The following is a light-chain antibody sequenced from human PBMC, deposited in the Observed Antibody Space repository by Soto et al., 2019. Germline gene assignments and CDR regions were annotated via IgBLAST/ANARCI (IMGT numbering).Light chain of an antibody. J-gene: IGKJ1*01. CDR2: TAS. V-gene: IGKV1-39*01. CDR3: QQSYSRPRT. Sequence: DIQLNQSPSSLSASVGDIVTITCRASQSISSYLNWYQQKPGKAPNLLIYTASSLESGVPSRFSGSGSGTDFTLTISSLQPEDFATYFCQQSYSRPRTFGQGTKV. CDR1: QSISSY.